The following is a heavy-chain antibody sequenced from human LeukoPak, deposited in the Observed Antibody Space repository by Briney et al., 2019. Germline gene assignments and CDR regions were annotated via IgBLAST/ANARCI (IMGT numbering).Heavy chain of an antibody. CDR2: IYTSGST. J-gene: IGHJ6*02. V-gene: IGHV4-4*07. Sequence: PSETLSLTCTVSGGSISSYYWSWIRQPAGKGLEWIGRIYTSGSTNYNPSLKSRVTMSVDTSKNQFSLKLSSVTAADAAVYYCARDFYYGSGSRNMDVWGQGTTVTVSS. CDR1: GGSISSYY. CDR3: ARDFYYGSGSRNMDV. D-gene: IGHD3-10*01.